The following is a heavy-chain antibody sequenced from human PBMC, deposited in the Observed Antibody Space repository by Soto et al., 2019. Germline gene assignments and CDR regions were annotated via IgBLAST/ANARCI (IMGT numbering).Heavy chain of an antibody. Sequence: GGSLRLSCVASGFTFSTYAMSWVRQAPGKGLEWVSAISAGGGSTYYADSVKGRFTISRDNSINMLYLQMNSLRSDDTAVYYCAHPRGYGVFDAYDIWGQGAMVTV. V-gene: IGHV3-23*01. CDR3: AHPRGYGVFDAYDI. CDR2: ISAGGGST. CDR1: GFTFSTYA. D-gene: IGHD4-17*01. J-gene: IGHJ3*02.